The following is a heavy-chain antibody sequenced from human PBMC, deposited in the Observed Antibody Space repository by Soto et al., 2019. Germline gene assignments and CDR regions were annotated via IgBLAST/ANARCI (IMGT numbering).Heavy chain of an antibody. J-gene: IGHJ4*02. Sequence: SVKVSCKASGGTFSSYAISWVRQAPGQGLEWMGGTIPIFGTANYAQKFQGRVTITADESTSTAYMELSSLRSEDTAVYYCARGLLDTAMVGGFDYWGQGTLVTVSS. D-gene: IGHD5-18*01. V-gene: IGHV1-69*13. CDR1: GGTFSSYA. CDR3: ARGLLDTAMVGGFDY. CDR2: TIPIFGTA.